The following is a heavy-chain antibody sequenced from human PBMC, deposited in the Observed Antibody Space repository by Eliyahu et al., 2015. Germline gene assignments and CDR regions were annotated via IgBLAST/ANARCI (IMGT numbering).Heavy chain of an antibody. J-gene: IGHJ4*02. CDR3: ARKYIYGSGYFDY. Sequence: EVRLVESGGGLVQPGGSLXXSCTVPGXTFSSDDMNWVRQAPGKGLEWISHISSSGSSLYYTDXVKGRFTVSRDNAKNSLYLQMSSLRVEDTAVYYCARKYIYGSGYFDYWGRGTLVTVSS. CDR2: ISSSGSSL. V-gene: IGHV3-48*03. CDR1: GXTFSSDD. D-gene: IGHD5-18*01.